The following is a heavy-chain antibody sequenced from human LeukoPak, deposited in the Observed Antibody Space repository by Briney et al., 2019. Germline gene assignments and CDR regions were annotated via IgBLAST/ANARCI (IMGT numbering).Heavy chain of an antibody. CDR3: ARTQQLVLRSPLDP. V-gene: IGHV1-8*03. Sequence: ASVTVSCKASGYTFTNYDIHWVRQATGQGLEWMGWMNPYSANTGYAQTFQGRITITRNTSISTAYMELSNLKSEDTAVYYCARTQQLVLRSPLDPWGQGTLVTVSS. D-gene: IGHD6-13*01. J-gene: IGHJ5*02. CDR2: MNPYSANT. CDR1: GYTFTNYD.